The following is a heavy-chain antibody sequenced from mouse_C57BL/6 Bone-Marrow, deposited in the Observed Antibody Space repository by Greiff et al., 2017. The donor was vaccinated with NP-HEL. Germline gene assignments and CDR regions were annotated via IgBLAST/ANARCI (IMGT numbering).Heavy chain of an antibody. CDR1: GYSITSGYY. CDR2: ISYDGTN. Sequence: ESGPGLVKPSQSLSLTCSVTGYSITSGYYWNWIRQSPGNKLEWMGYISYDGTNNYNPSLKNRISITRDTSKNQFFLKLNSVTTEDTATYYCAIPLITTVVGTRAYWGQGTLVTVSA. D-gene: IGHD1-1*01. J-gene: IGHJ3*01. CDR3: AIPLITTVVGTRAY. V-gene: IGHV3-6*01.